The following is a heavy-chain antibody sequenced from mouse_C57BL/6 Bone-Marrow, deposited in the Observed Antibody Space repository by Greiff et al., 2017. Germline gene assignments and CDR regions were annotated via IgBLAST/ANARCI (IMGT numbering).Heavy chain of an antibody. CDR3: ARADDGFGLAY. CDR2: FHPYNDDT. J-gene: IGHJ3*01. CDR1: GYTFTTYP. Sequence: QVQLQQSGAELVKPGASVKMSCKASGYTFTTYPIEWMKQNHGKSLEWIGNFHPYNDDTKYNEKLKGKATLTVEKSSSTFYLELSRLTADDSAVYYCARADDGFGLAYWGQGTLVTVSA. V-gene: IGHV1-47*01. D-gene: IGHD2-3*01.